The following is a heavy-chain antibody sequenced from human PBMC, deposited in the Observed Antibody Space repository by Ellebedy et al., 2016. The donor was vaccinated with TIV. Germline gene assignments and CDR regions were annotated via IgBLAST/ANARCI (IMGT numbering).Heavy chain of an antibody. J-gene: IGHJ4*02. CDR3: ATAGEKWELSN. CDR2: LNEGGNEK. V-gene: IGHV3-7*01. Sequence: GGSLRLSCAGSGFTFSGYWMYWVRQAPGKGLEWVANLNEGGNEKYDVDSVKGRFTVSRDYSKGIVYLQMDNLRPEDTAVYYCATAGEKWELSNWGQGTLVTVSS. CDR1: GFTFSGYW. D-gene: IGHD1-26*01.